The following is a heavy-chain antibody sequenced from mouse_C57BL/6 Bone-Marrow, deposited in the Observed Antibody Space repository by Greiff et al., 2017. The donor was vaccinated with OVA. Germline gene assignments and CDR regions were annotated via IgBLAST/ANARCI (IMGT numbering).Heavy chain of an antibody. J-gene: IGHJ3*01. CDR3: VRHKTAQAPFAY. CDR2: IRSKSNNYAT. V-gene: IGHV10-1*01. D-gene: IGHD3-2*02. Sequence: EVQVVESGGGLVQPKGSLKLSCAASGFSFNTYAMNWVRQAPGTGLEWVARIRSKSNNYATYYADSVKDRFTISRDDSESMLYLQMNNLKTEDTAMYYCVRHKTAQAPFAYWGQGTLVTVSA. CDR1: GFSFNTYA.